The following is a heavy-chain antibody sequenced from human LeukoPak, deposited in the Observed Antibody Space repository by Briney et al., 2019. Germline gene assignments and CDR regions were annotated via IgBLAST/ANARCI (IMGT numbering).Heavy chain of an antibody. V-gene: IGHV3-23*01. CDR2: MSGSGGST. CDR3: AKERVRGVPAALDY. D-gene: IGHD2-2*01. J-gene: IGHJ4*02. Sequence: AGSLRLSCAASGFTFSSYAMSWVRQAPGKGLGWVSAMSGSGGSTYFADSVKGRFTISRDNSKNTLYLQMNSLRAEDTAVYYCAKERVRGVPAALDYWGQGTLVTVSS. CDR1: GFTFSSYA.